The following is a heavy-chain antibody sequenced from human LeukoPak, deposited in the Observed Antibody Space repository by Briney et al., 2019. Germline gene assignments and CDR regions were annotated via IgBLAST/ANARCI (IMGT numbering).Heavy chain of an antibody. V-gene: IGHV3-23*01. D-gene: IGHD2-15*01. CDR2: ISGSGGST. CDR1: GFTFSSYA. J-gene: IGHJ4*02. CDR3: AKDPRYCSGGSCYY. Sequence: GGSLRLFCAPSGFTFSSYAVIWVRQSPGKGLECVSAISGSGGSTYYADSVKVRFTISRDNSKNTLYLQMNSLRAEDTAVYYCAKDPRYCSGGSCYYWGQGTLVTVSS.